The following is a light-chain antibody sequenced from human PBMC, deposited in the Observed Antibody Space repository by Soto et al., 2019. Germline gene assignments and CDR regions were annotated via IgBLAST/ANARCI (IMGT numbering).Light chain of an antibody. J-gene: IGKJ1*01. Sequence: DIVMTQSPDSLAVSLGERATINGKSSQGLLYSPNNKNYLAWYQQKPGQPPKLLIYWASTRESGVPDRFSGSGSGTDFTLTISSLQAEDVAVYYCQQYYDAPQTFGQGTKVEIK. V-gene: IGKV4-1*01. CDR3: QQYYDAPQT. CDR2: WAS. CDR1: QGLLYSPNNKNY.